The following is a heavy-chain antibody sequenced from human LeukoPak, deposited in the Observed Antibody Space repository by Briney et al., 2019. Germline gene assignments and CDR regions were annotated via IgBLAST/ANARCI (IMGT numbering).Heavy chain of an antibody. V-gene: IGHV3-66*01. Sequence: GGSLRLSCAASGFSVRSNYMSWVRQAPGKRLESVADIHGGGTTLYADSVKGRFTISRDDSKNTLSLQMNSLRDEDTALYYCVKSYSGWTGQSWGQGTQVTVSS. J-gene: IGHJ5*02. CDR1: GFSVRSNY. D-gene: IGHD6-19*01. CDR3: VKSYSGWTGQS. CDR2: IHGGGTT.